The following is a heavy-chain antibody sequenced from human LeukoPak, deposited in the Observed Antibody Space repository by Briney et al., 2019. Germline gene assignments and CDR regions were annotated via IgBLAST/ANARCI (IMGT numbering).Heavy chain of an antibody. CDR1: GFTFSSYW. D-gene: IGHD1/OR15-1a*01. V-gene: IGHV3-7*01. J-gene: IGHJ6*02. Sequence: GGSLRLSCAASGFTFSSYWMGWVRQAPGKRLEWVANIKPDESEKYYFYSVRGRFTVSRDNAKNSLYLQMSSLTADDTAVYYCARVRTASTTYGVDVWGQGTTVTVSS. CDR2: IKPDESEK. CDR3: ARVRTASTTYGVDV.